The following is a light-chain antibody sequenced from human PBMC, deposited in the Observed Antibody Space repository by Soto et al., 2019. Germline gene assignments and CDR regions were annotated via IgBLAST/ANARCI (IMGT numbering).Light chain of an antibody. CDR1: SSNIGSNY. CDR2: RNN. J-gene: IGLJ3*02. Sequence: QSVLTQPPSASGTPGQRITISFSGSSSNIGSNYVYWYQQRPATAPKLLIYRNNQRPSGVPDRFSGSQSGTSASLAISGLRSEDEDEYYCAAWDDSLSGWVFGGGTQLTVL. CDR3: AAWDDSLSGWV. V-gene: IGLV1-47*01.